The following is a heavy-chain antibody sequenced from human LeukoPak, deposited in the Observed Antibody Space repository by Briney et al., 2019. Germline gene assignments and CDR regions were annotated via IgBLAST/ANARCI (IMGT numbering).Heavy chain of an antibody. CDR2: ISSSSSYI. D-gene: IGHD6-6*01. V-gene: IGHV3-21*01. CDR1: GFTFSSYS. Sequence: GGSLRLSXAASGFTFSSYSMNWVRQAPGKGLEWVPSISSSSSYIYYADSVRGRFTISRDNAKNSLYLQMNSLRAEDTAVYYCARPRIAARRFDAFDIWGQGTMVTVSS. CDR3: ARPRIAARRFDAFDI. J-gene: IGHJ3*02.